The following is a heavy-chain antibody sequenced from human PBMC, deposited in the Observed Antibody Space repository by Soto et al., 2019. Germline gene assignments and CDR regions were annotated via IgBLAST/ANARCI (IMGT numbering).Heavy chain of an antibody. CDR3: ARDRHVGSGSPDC. CDR1: GYTFIGYY. J-gene: IGHJ4*02. V-gene: IGHV1-2*02. CDR2: INPSSGGT. D-gene: IGHD1-26*01. Sequence: ASVKVSCKASGYTFIGYYLHWVRRAPGQGLEWVGLINPSSGGTKLAQKFQGRVTLIRDKSINTAYMDVSSLKSDDTAVYFCARDRHVGSGSPDCWGQGTLVTVSS.